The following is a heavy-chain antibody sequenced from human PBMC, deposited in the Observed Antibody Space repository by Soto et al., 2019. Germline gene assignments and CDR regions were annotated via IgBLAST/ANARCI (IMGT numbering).Heavy chain of an antibody. CDR3: ARLDCAGGTFYPFDY. V-gene: IGHV5-51*01. CDR1: GYTYTRYW. D-gene: IGHD2-21*01. J-gene: IGHJ4*02. CDR2: IYPGDSDT. Sequence: PGESLKISCEGSGYTYTRYWIGWVRHMPGKGLEYMGIIYPGDSDTRYSPTFQGQVTISVDKSISTAYLQWSSLKASDTAMYYCARLDCAGGTFYPFDYWGRGTLVTVSS.